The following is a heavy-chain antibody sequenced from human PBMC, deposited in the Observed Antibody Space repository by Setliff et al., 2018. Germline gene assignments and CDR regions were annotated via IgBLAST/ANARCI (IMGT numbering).Heavy chain of an antibody. Sequence: SSETLSLTCTVSGGSISSGGYYWSWIRQHPGKGLEWIGYIYYSGSTYYNPSLKSRVTISVDTSKNQFSLKLSSVTAADTAVYYCARGGAAESCDFWSGMYYYYYYYMDVWGKGTTVTVSS. CDR2: IYYSGST. D-gene: IGHD3-3*01. CDR1: GGSISSGGYY. J-gene: IGHJ6*03. CDR3: ARGGAAESCDFWSGMYYYYYYYMDV. V-gene: IGHV4-31*03.